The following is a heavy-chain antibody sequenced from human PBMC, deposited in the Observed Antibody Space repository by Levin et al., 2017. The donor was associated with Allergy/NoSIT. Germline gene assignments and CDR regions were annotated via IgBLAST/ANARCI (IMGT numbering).Heavy chain of an antibody. Sequence: KRGESLKISCKVSXXXXTXXXXXXXXXXXXKGLEWMGIIFPADSDTRYSPSFRGQVTISADKSISTAYLQWSSLKASDTAMYYCARHVISATTADYWGQGTLVTVSS. CDR2: IFPADSDT. J-gene: IGHJ4*02. D-gene: IGHD4-17*01. CDR3: ARHVISATTADY. V-gene: IGHV5-51*01. CDR1: XXXXTXXX.